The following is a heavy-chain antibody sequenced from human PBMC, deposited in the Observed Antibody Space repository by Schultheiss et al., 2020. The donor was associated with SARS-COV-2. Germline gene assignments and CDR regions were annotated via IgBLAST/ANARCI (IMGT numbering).Heavy chain of an antibody. CDR2: INAGNGNT. Sequence: ASVKVSCKASGYTFTSYAMHWVRQAPGQRLEWMGWINAGNGNTKYSQKFQGRVTITRDTSASTAYMELSSLRSEDTAVYYCTRSSGGGFCDYCGQGTLVTVSS. CDR1: GYTFTSYA. V-gene: IGHV1-3*01. CDR3: TRSSGGGFCDY. D-gene: IGHD3-22*01. J-gene: IGHJ4*02.